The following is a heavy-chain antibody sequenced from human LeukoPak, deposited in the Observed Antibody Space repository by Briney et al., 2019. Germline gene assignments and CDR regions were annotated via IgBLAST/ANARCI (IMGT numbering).Heavy chain of an antibody. CDR3: ARGIVVVVGASDHFDY. J-gene: IGHJ4*02. V-gene: IGHV3-74*01. D-gene: IGHD2-15*01. Sequence: GGSLRLSCAASGFTFSSYWMHWVRQAPGKGLVWVSRINSDGSSTNYADSVKGRFTISRDNAKTSLYLQINSLRADDTALYFCARGIVVVVGASDHFDYWGQGTLITVSS. CDR2: INSDGSST. CDR1: GFTFSSYW.